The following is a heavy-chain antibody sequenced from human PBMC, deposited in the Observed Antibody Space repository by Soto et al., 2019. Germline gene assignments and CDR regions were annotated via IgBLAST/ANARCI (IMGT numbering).Heavy chain of an antibody. CDR1: GFPFSMFA. CDR2: VSGSVDRT. V-gene: IGHV3-23*01. J-gene: IGHJ6*02. CDR3: AKSPSRAPYGMDV. D-gene: IGHD6-6*01. Sequence: GGSLRLSCTASGFPFSMFAMIWVRQAPGKGLEWVSSVSGSVDRTYYADSVRGRFTISRDYSKKTVYLDMSSLRVEDTAVYHCAKSPSRAPYGMDVWGQGTTVTVSS.